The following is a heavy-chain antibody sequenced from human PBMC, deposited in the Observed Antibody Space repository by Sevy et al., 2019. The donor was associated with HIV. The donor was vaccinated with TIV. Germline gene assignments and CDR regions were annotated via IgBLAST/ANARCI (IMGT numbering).Heavy chain of an antibody. D-gene: IGHD3-10*01. Sequence: ASVKVSCKASGGTFSSYAISWVRQAPGQGLEWMGGIIPIFGTANYAQKFQGRVTITADESTSTAYMELSSLRSEDMAVYYCARGLFTMVQGVIITTGIDYWGQGTLVTVSS. CDR2: IIPIFGTA. CDR1: GGTFSSYA. CDR3: ARGLFTMVQGVIITTGIDY. J-gene: IGHJ4*02. V-gene: IGHV1-69*13.